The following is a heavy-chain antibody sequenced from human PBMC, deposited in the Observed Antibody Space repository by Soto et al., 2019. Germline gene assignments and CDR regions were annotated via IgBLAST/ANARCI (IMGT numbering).Heavy chain of an antibody. Sequence: ASVKVSCKASGYTFTSYGISWVRQAPGQGLEWMGWISAYNGNTNYAQKLQGRVTMTTDTSTSTAYMELRSLRSDDTAVYYCASTYDGSRKLQAFDIWGQGTMVTVSS. CDR2: ISAYNGNT. V-gene: IGHV1-18*01. CDR1: GYTFTSYG. J-gene: IGHJ3*02. CDR3: ASTYDGSRKLQAFDI. D-gene: IGHD3-10*01.